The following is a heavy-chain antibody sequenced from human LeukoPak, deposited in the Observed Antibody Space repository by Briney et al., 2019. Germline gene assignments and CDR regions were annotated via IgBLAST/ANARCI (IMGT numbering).Heavy chain of an antibody. Sequence: GGSLRLSCAASGFTFSNAWMIWVRQAPGKGLEWVGRIKSKTRGGTTDFAASVKGRFTISRDDSKNTLYLQMNSLKTEDTAVYYCTTGPYGDFYFDCWGQGTLVTVSS. J-gene: IGHJ4*02. CDR3: TTGPYGDFYFDC. D-gene: IGHD4-17*01. CDR2: IKSKTRGGTT. CDR1: GFTFSNAW. V-gene: IGHV3-15*01.